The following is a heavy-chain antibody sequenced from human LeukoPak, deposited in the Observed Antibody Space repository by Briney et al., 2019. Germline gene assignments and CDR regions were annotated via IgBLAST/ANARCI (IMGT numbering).Heavy chain of an antibody. Sequence: ASVKVSCKASGYTFTSYDINWVRQATGQGLEWMGWMNPNSGYTGYAQKFQGRVTITRDTSISTAYMELSSLRAEDTAVYYCARVAGSIDYWGQGTLVTVSS. CDR2: MNPNSGYT. J-gene: IGHJ4*02. V-gene: IGHV1-8*03. D-gene: IGHD6-19*01. CDR3: ARVAGSIDY. CDR1: GYTFTSYD.